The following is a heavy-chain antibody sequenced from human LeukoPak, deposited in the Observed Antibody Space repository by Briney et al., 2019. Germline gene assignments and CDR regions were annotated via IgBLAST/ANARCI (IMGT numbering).Heavy chain of an antibody. D-gene: IGHD6-19*01. CDR2: ISSSSYI. CDR3: ARLASVADPFDY. V-gene: IGHV3-21*01. Sequence: GGSLRLSCAASGFTFSSYSMNWVRQAPGKGLEWVSSISSSSYIYYADSVKGRFTISRDNAKNSLYLQMNSLRAEDTAVYYCARLASVADPFDYWGQGTLVTVSS. J-gene: IGHJ4*02. CDR1: GFTFSSYS.